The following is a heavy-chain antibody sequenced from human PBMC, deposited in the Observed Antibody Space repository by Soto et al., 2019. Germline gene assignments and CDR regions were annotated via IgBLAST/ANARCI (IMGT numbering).Heavy chain of an antibody. V-gene: IGHV4-59*01. CDR1: GGSISSYY. J-gene: IGHJ6*02. CDR2: IYYSGST. Sequence: QVQLQESGPGLVKPSETLSLTCTVSGGSISSYYLSWIRQPPGKGLEWIGYIYYSGSTNYNPSLKSRVTISVDTSKNQFSLKLSSVTAADTAVYYCARDRYSYGRRIDYYYGMDVWGQGTTVTVSS. D-gene: IGHD5-18*01. CDR3: ARDRYSYGRRIDYYYGMDV.